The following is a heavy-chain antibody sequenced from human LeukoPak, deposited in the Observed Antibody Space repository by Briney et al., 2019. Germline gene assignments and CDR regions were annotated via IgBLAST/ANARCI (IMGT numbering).Heavy chain of an antibody. J-gene: IGHJ5*01. Sequence: GASVKVSCKASGYTFTNHAMHWVRQAPGQGLEWMGWIDTANGNTKYLQKFQGRVTITRDTSARIVYMELSSLRFEDTALYYCARPGASSPGNWFASWGQGGLVTVSS. CDR3: ARPGASSPGNWFAS. CDR2: IDTANGNT. V-gene: IGHV1-3*04. D-gene: IGHD6-13*01. CDR1: GYTFTNHA.